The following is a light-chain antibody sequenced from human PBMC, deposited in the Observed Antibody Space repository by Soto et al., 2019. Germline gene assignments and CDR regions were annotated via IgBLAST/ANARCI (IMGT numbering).Light chain of an antibody. CDR1: QGISSS. V-gene: IGKV1-9*01. J-gene: IGKJ5*01. CDR2: AAS. CDR3: QKLHNFPLT. Sequence: DIQLTQSPSFLSASVGDRVTITCRASQGISSSLAWYQQKPGEAPRLLIYAASTLQSGVPSRFSGSGYGTEFTLTISSLQPDDFASYDCQKLHNFPLTVGHGTRLEI.